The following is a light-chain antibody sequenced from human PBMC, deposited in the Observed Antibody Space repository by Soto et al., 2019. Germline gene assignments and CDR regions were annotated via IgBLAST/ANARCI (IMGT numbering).Light chain of an antibody. J-gene: IGKJ1*01. CDR2: AAS. CDR1: QVITND. Sequence: IQMTQSPSSLSASVGDRLSITCRASQVITNDLGWYQQKPGKAPKRLIYAASTLQSGVPSRFSGSGSGTEFTRTISSLQPEDVATDYCLQLNTYPCTFGQGTKVEVK. CDR3: LQLNTYPCT. V-gene: IGKV1-17*01.